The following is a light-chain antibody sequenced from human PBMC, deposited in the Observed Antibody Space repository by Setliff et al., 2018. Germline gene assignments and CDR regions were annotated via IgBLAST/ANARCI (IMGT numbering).Light chain of an antibody. Sequence: QSALTQPASVSGSPGQSITISCTGTSSGIGGYKYVSWYQQYPGQAPKLLIYDVGNRPSGVSNRFSGSKSGNTASLTISGLQAEDEADYYCSSYTSRSTFVIFGGGTKVTVL. CDR3: SSYTSRSTFVI. CDR1: SSGIGGYKY. CDR2: DVG. V-gene: IGLV2-14*03. J-gene: IGLJ2*01.